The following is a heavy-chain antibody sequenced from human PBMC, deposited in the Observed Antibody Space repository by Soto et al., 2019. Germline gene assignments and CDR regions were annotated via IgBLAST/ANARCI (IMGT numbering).Heavy chain of an antibody. D-gene: IGHD2-2*01. CDR3: ARGVLKVVPAYYYYGMDV. CDR2: IIPIFGTA. V-gene: IGHV1-69*13. CDR1: GGTFSSYA. Sequence: GASVKVSCKASGGTFSSYAISWVRQAPGQGLEWMGGIIPIFGTANYAQKFQGRVTITADESTSTAYMELSSLRSEDTAVYYCARGVLKVVPAYYYYGMDVWGQGTTVTVSS. J-gene: IGHJ6*02.